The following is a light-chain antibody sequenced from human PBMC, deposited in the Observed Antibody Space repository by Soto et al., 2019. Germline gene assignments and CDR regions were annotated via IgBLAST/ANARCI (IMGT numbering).Light chain of an antibody. CDR3: QQYDSLPYT. Sequence: EIVLTQSPGTLSLSPGERATLSCRAIQIVERTYLAWYQQKLGQAPRLLIYGASNRADGIPGKFSGSGSGTDFTLTISRLGPEDFAVYYCQQYDSLPYTFGRGTRLEIK. V-gene: IGKV3-20*01. CDR1: QIVERTY. CDR2: GAS. J-gene: IGKJ2*01.